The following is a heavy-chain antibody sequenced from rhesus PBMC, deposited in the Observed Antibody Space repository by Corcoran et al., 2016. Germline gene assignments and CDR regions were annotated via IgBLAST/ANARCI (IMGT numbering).Heavy chain of an antibody. J-gene: IGHJ1*01. Sequence: QLQLQESGPGLVKPSETLSVTCAVTGGSISSNSWSWIRQPPGKGPEGIGRIYGSGSSTNYNPSLKSRVTLSVDTSKNQLSLKLSSVTAADTAVYYCARHGTDSGGWSGREYFEFWGQGALVTVSS. D-gene: IGHD6-37*01. CDR3: ARHGTDSGGWSGREYFEF. CDR1: GGSISSNS. V-gene: IGHV4-169*01. CDR2: IYGSGSST.